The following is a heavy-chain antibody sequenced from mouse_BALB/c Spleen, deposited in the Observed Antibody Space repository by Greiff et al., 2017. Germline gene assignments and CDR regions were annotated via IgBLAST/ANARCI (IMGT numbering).Heavy chain of an antibody. CDR3: AFSYYYGSSYMYFDV. CDR2: INPSNGRT. J-gene: IGHJ1*01. CDR1: GYTFTSYW. D-gene: IGHD1-1*01. Sequence: QQSCKASGYTFTSYWMHWGKQRPGQGLEWIGEINPSNGRTNYNEKFKSKATLTVDKSSSTAYMQLSSLTSEDSAVYYCAFSYYYGSSYMYFDVWGAGTTVTVSS. V-gene: IGHV1S81*02.